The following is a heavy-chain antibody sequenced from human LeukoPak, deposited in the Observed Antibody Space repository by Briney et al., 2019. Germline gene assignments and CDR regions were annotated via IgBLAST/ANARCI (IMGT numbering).Heavy chain of an antibody. CDR1: GLSFNKDV. CDR2: VSPGGVSP. Sequence: GGSLRLSCVVSGLSFNKDVMSWFRQAPGKGLEWVSSVSPGGVSPNHADSEKGRFTVSRDDSLNTLYLQMNSLRVDDTAVYYCAKRIDIAVVPEAATHQAFDVWGQGTMVTVSS. D-gene: IGHD2-2*01. CDR3: AKRIDIAVVPEAATHQAFDV. V-gene: IGHV3-23*01. J-gene: IGHJ3*01.